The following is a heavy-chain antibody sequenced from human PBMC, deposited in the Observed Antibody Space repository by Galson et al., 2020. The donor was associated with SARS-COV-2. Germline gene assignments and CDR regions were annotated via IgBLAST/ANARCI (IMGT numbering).Heavy chain of an antibody. CDR1: GYSFTDYW. J-gene: IGHJ2*01. CDR2: IYPGDSDT. CDR3: ARRESYGTSEYFDF. D-gene: IGHD1-1*01. Sequence: GESLKISCKGSGYSFTDYWIGWVRQMPGKGLEWMGIIYPGDSDTRYNPSLQGQVTISVDKSITTAYLQWSSLTASDTAMYYCARRESYGTSEYFDFWGRGTLVTVSS. V-gene: IGHV5-51*01.